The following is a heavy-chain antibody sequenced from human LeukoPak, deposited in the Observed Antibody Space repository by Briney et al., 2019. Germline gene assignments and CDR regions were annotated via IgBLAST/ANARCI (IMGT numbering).Heavy chain of an antibody. CDR2: MNPNSGNT. CDR3: ARVIPWDGYNPYYFDY. CDR1: GYTFTSYD. J-gene: IGHJ4*02. D-gene: IGHD5-24*01. V-gene: IGHV1-8*03. Sequence: ASVKVSCKASGYTFTSYDINWVRQAPGQGLEWMGRMNPNSGNTGYAQKFQGRVTITKNTSISTAYMELSRLRSEDTAVYYCARVIPWDGYNPYYFDYWGQGTLVTVSS.